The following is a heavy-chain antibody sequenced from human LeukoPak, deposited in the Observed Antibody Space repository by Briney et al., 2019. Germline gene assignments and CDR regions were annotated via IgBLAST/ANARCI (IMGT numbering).Heavy chain of an antibody. Sequence: ASVKVSCKASGYTFTSYGISWVQQAPGQGLEWMGWISAYNGNTNYAQKLQGRVTMTTDTSTSTAYMELRSLRSDDTAVYYCARTHSITIFGVVIFYNWFDPWGQGTLVTVSS. CDR2: ISAYNGNT. V-gene: IGHV1-18*01. J-gene: IGHJ5*02. D-gene: IGHD3-3*01. CDR3: ARTHSITIFGVVIFYNWFDP. CDR1: GYTFTSYG.